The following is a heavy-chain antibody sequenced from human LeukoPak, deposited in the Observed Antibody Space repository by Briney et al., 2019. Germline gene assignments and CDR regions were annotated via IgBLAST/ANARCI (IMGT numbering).Heavy chain of an antibody. CDR3: AIYVDTAMVGSGWHNWFDP. D-gene: IGHD5-18*01. J-gene: IGHJ5*02. CDR2: IYYSGST. CDR1: GGSISIYY. V-gene: IGHV4-39*01. Sequence: SETLSLTCTVSGGSISIYYWGWIRQPPGKGLEWIGSIYYSGSTYYNPSLKSRVTISVDTSKNQFSLKLSSVTAADTAVYYCAIYVDTAMVGSGWHNWFDPWGQGTLVTVSS.